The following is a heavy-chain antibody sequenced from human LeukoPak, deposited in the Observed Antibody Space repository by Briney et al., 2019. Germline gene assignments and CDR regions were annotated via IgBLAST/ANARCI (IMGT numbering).Heavy chain of an antibody. CDR3: ARDGGRWELKNYYYYGMDD. Sequence: SETLSLTCTVSGGSISSYYWSWIRQPPGKGLEWIGYIYYSGSTNYNPSLKSRVTISVDTSKNQFSLKLSSVTAADTAVYYCARDGGRWELKNYYYYGMDDWGQGTAVTVSS. CDR2: IYYSGST. V-gene: IGHV4-59*01. J-gene: IGHJ6*02. CDR1: GGSISSYY. D-gene: IGHD1-26*01.